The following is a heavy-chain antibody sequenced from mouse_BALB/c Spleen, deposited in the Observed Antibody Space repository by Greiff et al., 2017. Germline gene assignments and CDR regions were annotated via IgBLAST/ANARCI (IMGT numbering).Heavy chain of an antibody. Sequence: VKLVESGAELVRPGVSVKISCKGSGYTFTDYAMHWVKQSHAKSLEWIGVISTYYGDASYNQKFKGKATMTVDKSSSTAYMELARLTSEDSAIYYCARGLRRLYYFDYWGQGTTLTVSS. CDR3: ARGLRRLYYFDY. V-gene: IGHV1S137*01. J-gene: IGHJ2*01. CDR2: ISTYYGDA. CDR1: GYTFTDYA. D-gene: IGHD2-4*01.